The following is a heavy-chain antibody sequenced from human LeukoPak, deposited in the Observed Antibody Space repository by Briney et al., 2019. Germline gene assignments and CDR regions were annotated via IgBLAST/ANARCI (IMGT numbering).Heavy chain of an antibody. CDR3: ARGHYRDAFNI. Sequence: SETLSLTCAVYGGSFSGYYWSWIRKPPGKGLEWIGEINHSGSTNCNPSLKSRVTISVDTSKNQFSLKLSSVTAADTAVYYCARGHYRDAFNIWGQGTMVTVSS. V-gene: IGHV4-34*01. D-gene: IGHD4-11*01. CDR1: GGSFSGYY. J-gene: IGHJ3*02. CDR2: INHSGST.